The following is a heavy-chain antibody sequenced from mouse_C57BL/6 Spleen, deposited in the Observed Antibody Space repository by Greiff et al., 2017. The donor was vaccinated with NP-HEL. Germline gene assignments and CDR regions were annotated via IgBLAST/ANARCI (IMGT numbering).Heavy chain of an antibody. CDR2: IYPRDGST. Sequence: VQLQQSDAELVKPGASVKISCKVSGYTFTDHTIHWMKQRPEQGLEWIGYIYPRDGSTKYNEKFKGKATLTADKSSSTAYMQLNSLTSEDSAVYFCAREGYYGSSSAWFAYWGQGTLVTVSA. CDR1: GYTFTDHT. V-gene: IGHV1-78*01. CDR3: AREGYYGSSSAWFAY. J-gene: IGHJ3*01. D-gene: IGHD1-1*01.